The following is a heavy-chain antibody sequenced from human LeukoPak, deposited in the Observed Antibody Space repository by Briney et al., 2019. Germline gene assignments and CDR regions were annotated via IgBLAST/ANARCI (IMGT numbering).Heavy chain of an antibody. CDR2: ISTGTYI. CDR1: GFTFSRFE. J-gene: IGHJ5*02. D-gene: IGHD6-19*01. Sequence: GGSLRLSCVASGFTFSRFELNWVRQAPGKGLEWVSHISTGTYIAYADSVKGRFTISRDDSKNTAYLQMNSLKTEDTAVYYCTVVIAVAGTWGQGTLVTVSS. CDR3: TVVIAVAGT. V-gene: IGHV3-48*03.